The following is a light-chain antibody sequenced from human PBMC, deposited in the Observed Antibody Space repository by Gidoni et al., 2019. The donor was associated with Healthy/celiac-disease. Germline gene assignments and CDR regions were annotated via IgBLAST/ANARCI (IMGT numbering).Light chain of an antibody. CDR3: QQYNSFPLI. J-gene: IGKJ4*01. CDR1: QSLSSW. V-gene: IGKV1-5*03. CDR2: KAS. Sequence: DIQMTQSPSTLSASVGDRVTITCLASQSLSSWLAWYQQKPGKDPKLLIYKASSLESGVPSRCSVSGAGTEFTLTISSLKPDDFATYYCQQYNSFPLIFGGGTKVEIK.